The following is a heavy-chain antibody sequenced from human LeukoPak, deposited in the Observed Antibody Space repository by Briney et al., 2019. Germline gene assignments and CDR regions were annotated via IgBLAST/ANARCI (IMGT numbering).Heavy chain of an antibody. V-gene: IGHV3-48*04. J-gene: IGHJ6*02. Sequence: PGGSLRLSCAASGFTFSSYSMNWVRQAPGKGLEWVSYISSSSSTIYYADSVKGRFTISRDNAKNSLYLQMNSLRAEDTAVYYCARDSGSYHQYYYYYGMDVWGQGTTVTVSS. CDR3: ARDSGSYHQYYYYYGMDV. CDR1: GFTFSSYS. D-gene: IGHD1-26*01. CDR2: ISSSSSTI.